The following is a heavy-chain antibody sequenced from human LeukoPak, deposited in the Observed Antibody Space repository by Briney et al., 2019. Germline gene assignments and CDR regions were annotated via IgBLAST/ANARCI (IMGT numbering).Heavy chain of an antibody. D-gene: IGHD6-6*01. CDR1: GGTFSSYA. Sequence: ASVKVSCKASGGTFSSYAISWVRQAPGQGLEWMGGIIPIFGTANYAQKFQGRVTITTDESTSTAYTELSSLRSEDTAVYYCARDSLRYSSSSRWFDPWGQGTLVTVSS. CDR2: IIPIFGTA. CDR3: ARDSLRYSSSSRWFDP. J-gene: IGHJ5*02. V-gene: IGHV1-69*05.